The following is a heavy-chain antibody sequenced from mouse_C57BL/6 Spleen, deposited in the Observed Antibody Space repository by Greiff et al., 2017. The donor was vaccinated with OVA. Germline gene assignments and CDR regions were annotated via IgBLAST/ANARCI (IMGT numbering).Heavy chain of an antibody. CDR3: ARWDYGSLDY. D-gene: IGHD1-1*01. CDR2: INPNNGGT. CDR1: GYTFTDYY. J-gene: IGHJ2*01. V-gene: IGHV1-26*01. Sequence: VQLQQSGPELVKPGASVKISCKASGYTFTDYYMNWVKQSHGKSLEWIGDINPNNGGTSYNQKFKGKATLTVDKSSSTAYMELRSLTSEDSAVYYCARWDYGSLDYWGQGTTLTVSS.